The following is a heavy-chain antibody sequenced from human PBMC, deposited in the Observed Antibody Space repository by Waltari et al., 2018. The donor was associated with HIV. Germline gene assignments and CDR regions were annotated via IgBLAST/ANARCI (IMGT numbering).Heavy chain of an antibody. CDR3: ARDDSSGYYSLAPIDY. CDR2: ISAYNGNT. D-gene: IGHD3-22*01. CDR1: GYTFTSYG. J-gene: IGHJ4*02. V-gene: IGHV1-18*01. Sequence: QVQLVQSGAEVKTPGASVKVSCKASGYTFTSYGISWVRQAPGQGLEWMGWISAYNGNTNYAQKLQGRVTMTTDTSTRTAYMELRSLRSDDTAVYYCARDDSSGYYSLAPIDYWGQGTLVTVSS.